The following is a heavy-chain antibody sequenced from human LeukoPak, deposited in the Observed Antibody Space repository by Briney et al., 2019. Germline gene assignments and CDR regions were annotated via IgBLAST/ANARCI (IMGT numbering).Heavy chain of an antibody. CDR2: ISSSSSSI. J-gene: IGHJ4*02. CDR3: AKEGRSTTPGY. V-gene: IGHV3-21*01. CDR1: GCTFSSSN. D-gene: IGHD6-13*01. Sequence: PGGSLRLSCAASGCTFSSSNMDWVRQAPGKGLEWVSSISSSSSSIYYTDSVKGRFTISRDNTKNSLFLQMNSLRAEDTAVYFCAKEGRSTTPGYWGQGTLVTVSS.